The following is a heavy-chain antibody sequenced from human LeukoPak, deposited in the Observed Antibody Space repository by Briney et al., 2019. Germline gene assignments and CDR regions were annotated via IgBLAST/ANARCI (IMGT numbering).Heavy chain of an antibody. D-gene: IGHD2-2*01. Sequence: SETLSLTCAVYGGSFSGYYWSWIRQPPGKGLEWIGEINHSGSTNYNPSLKSRVTISVDTSNNQFSLKLSSVTAADTAVYYCARPPWYCSSTSCPDYWGQGTLVTVSS. CDR2: INHSGST. CDR1: GGSFSGYY. V-gene: IGHV4-34*01. J-gene: IGHJ4*02. CDR3: ARPPWYCSSTSCPDY.